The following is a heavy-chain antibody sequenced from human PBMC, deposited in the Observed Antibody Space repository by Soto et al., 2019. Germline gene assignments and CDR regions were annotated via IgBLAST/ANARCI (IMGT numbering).Heavy chain of an antibody. CDR2: IIGSGGST. V-gene: IGHV3-23*01. D-gene: IGHD6-6*01. Sequence: GGSLRLSCAASGFTFSSYAMSWVRQAPGKGLEWVSVIIGSGGSTYYADSVKGRFTISRDNSKYTLYLQLTSLRAEDSDVYYCAKPFYSSSSFDSWGQGTLVTVSS. J-gene: IGHJ4*02. CDR3: AKPFYSSSSFDS. CDR1: GFTFSSYA.